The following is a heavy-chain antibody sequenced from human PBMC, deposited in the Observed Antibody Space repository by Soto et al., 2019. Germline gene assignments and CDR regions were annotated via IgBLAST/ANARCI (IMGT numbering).Heavy chain of an antibody. Sequence: GGSLRLSCAASGFTFSSYAMSWVRQAPGKGLEWVSAISGSGGSTYYADSVKGRFTISRDNSKNTLYLQMNSLRAEDTAVYYCAKDWAIVVVVAATPIDYWGQGTLVTVSS. J-gene: IGHJ4*02. V-gene: IGHV3-23*01. CDR2: ISGSGGST. D-gene: IGHD2-15*01. CDR3: AKDWAIVVVVAATPIDY. CDR1: GFTFSSYA.